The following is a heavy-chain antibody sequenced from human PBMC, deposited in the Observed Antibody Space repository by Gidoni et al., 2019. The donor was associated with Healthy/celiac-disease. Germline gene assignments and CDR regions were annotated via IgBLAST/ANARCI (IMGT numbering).Heavy chain of an antibody. Sequence: QVQLQQSGPGLVKPSQTLSLTCALSGDSVPSHSAAWNWIRQSPSRGLEWLGRTYYRSKWYNEYAVSVKSRITINPDTPKIQFSRQLHSVTPEDTAVYYCARDQLIGAVPDQNCRGGSCYSGEGWFDPWGQGTLVTVSS. CDR3: ARDQLIGAVPDQNCRGGSCYSGEGWFDP. CDR2: TYYRSKWYN. V-gene: IGHV6-1*01. CDR1: GDSVPSHSAA. J-gene: IGHJ5*02. D-gene: IGHD2-15*01.